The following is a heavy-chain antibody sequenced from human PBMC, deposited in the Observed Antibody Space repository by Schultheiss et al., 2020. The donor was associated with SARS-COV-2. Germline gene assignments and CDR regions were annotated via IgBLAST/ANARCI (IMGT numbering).Heavy chain of an antibody. J-gene: IGHJ4*02. CDR3: ARDPQAYLLGATESFDY. CDR1: GFTFSSYA. V-gene: IGHV3-21*01. Sequence: GESLKISCAASGFTFSSYAMNWVRQAPGKGLEWVSSISSSSSYIYYADSVKGRFTISRDNSKNTLYLQMNSLRDEDTAVYYCARDPQAYLLGATESFDYWGQGTLVTVSS. CDR2: ISSSSSYI. D-gene: IGHD1-26*01.